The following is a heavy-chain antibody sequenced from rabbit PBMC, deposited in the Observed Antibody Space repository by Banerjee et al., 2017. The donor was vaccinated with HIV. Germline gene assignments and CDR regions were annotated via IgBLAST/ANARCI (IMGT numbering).Heavy chain of an antibody. CDR3: TREGDL. CDR2: IYTGSSGNT. V-gene: IGHV1S45*01. J-gene: IGHJ4*01. Sequence: QEQLEESGGDLVKPGASLIITCTASGFSFSSSYYMCWVRQAPGKGLEWIAYIYTGSSGNTYYASWAKGRFTISKTSSTTVTLQMTSLTVADTATHFCTREGDLWGPGTLVTVS. CDR1: GFSFSSSYY.